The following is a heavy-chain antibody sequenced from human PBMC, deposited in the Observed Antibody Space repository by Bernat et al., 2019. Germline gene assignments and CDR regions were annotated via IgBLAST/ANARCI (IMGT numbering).Heavy chain of an antibody. D-gene: IGHD1-1*01. CDR3: ARDLEEASLD. V-gene: IGHV3-48*03. J-gene: IGHJ4*02. Sequence: EVQLLESGGGLVQPGGSLRLSCVASGFTFSSYDMNWVRQAPGKGLEWVSYISSSGSSTYYADSVKGRFTISRDNAKNSLYLQMNSLRAEDTAVYYWARDLEEASLDWGQGTLVTVSS. CDR2: ISSSGSST. CDR1: GFTFSSYD.